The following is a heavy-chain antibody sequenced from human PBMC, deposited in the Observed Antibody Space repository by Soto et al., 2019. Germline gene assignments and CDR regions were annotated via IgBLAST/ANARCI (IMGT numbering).Heavy chain of an antibody. CDR3: ARPGAPYYYDSSGYYYFDY. V-gene: IGHV5-51*01. J-gene: IGHJ4*02. Sequence: GGSLRLSCKGSGYSFTSYWIGWVRQMPGKGLEWMGIIYPGDSDTRYSPSFQGQVTISADKSISTAYLQWSSLKASDTAMYYCARPGAPYYYDSSGYYYFDYWGQGTLVTVSS. CDR1: GYSFTSYW. CDR2: IYPGDSDT. D-gene: IGHD3-22*01.